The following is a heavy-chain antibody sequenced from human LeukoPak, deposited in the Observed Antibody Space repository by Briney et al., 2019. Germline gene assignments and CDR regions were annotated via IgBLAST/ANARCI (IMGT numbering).Heavy chain of an antibody. V-gene: IGHV4-4*02. CDR2: IYHSGST. J-gene: IGHJ6*04. Sequence: SGTLSLTRAVSGGSISSSNWWSWVRQPPGKGLEWIGEIYHSGSTNYNPSLKSRVTISVDKSKNQFSLKLSSVTAADTAVYYCARIGRSSSSWSNYYYGMDVWGKGTTVTVSS. CDR3: ARIGRSSSSWSNYYYGMDV. D-gene: IGHD6-13*01. CDR1: GGSISSSNW.